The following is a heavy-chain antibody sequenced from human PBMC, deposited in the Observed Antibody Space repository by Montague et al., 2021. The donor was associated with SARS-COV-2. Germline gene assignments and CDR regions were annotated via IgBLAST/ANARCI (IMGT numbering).Heavy chain of an antibody. Sequence: CAISGDSVSGHRLASGGLTYAPPSGPDLLGRTYYRSKWYSDYAPSVRGRLTVNPDASKNEFSLELNYVTPEDTAVYYCVRYSGWFYFDFWDQGTLVTVSS. J-gene: IGHJ4*02. CDR1: GDSVSGHRLA. V-gene: IGHV6-1*01. D-gene: IGHD6-19*01. CDR3: VRYSGWFYFDF. CDR2: TYYRSKWYS.